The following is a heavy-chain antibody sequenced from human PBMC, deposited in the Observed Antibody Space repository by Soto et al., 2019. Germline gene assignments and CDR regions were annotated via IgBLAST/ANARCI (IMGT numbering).Heavy chain of an antibody. CDR3: ARDRGLGYDSSGYYRFDY. CDR2: IYYSGST. Sequence: SETLSLTCTVSGGSISSYYWSWIRQPPGKGLEWIGYIYYSGSTNYNPSLKSRVTISVDTSKNQFSLKLSSVTAADTAVYYCARDRGLGYDSSGYYRFDYWGQGTLVTVSS. J-gene: IGHJ4*02. V-gene: IGHV4-59*01. D-gene: IGHD3-22*01. CDR1: GGSISSYY.